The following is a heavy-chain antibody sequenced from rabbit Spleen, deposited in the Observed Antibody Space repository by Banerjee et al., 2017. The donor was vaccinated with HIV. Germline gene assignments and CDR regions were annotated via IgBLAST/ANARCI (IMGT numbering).Heavy chain of an antibody. V-gene: IGHV1S40*01. D-gene: IGHD1-1*01. CDR3: VRDYKFYFNL. CDR2: IDPIFSST. Sequence: QSLEESGGDLVKPGASLTLTCTASGVSFSFNNYMCWVRQAPGKGLEWIGYIDPIFSSTHYATWVNGRFTISSHNAQNTLYLQLNSLTAADTATYFCVRDYKFYFNLWGPGTLVTVS. J-gene: IGHJ4*01. CDR1: GVSFSFNNY.